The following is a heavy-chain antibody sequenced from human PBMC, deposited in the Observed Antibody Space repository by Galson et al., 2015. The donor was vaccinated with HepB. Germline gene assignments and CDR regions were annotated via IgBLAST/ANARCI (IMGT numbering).Heavy chain of an antibody. V-gene: IGHV3-30-3*01. CDR1: GFTFSSYV. CDR2: ISYDGSNK. Sequence: SLRLSCAASGFTFSSYVMHWVRQAPGKGLEWVAVISYDGSNKYCADSVKGRFTISRDNSKNTLFLQMNSLRAEDTAVYYCARDFPYFDYWGQGTLVTVSS. J-gene: IGHJ4*02. CDR3: ARDFPYFDY.